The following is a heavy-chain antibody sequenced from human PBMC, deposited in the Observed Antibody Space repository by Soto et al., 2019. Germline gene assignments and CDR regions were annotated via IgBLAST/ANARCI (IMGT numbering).Heavy chain of an antibody. D-gene: IGHD3-10*01. CDR2: VTVTGGST. J-gene: IGHJ5*02. CDR1: TMSFNTYG. CDR3: ARQRSPEGWFDP. V-gene: IGHV3-23*01. Sequence: GGSVRLSXAASTMSFNTYGVTWVRQAPGKGLEWVSTVTVTGGSTYYADSVKGRFTISRDRSNYTVSLLLNSLRVEDTPIYYCARQRSPEGWFDPWGQGTLVTVSS.